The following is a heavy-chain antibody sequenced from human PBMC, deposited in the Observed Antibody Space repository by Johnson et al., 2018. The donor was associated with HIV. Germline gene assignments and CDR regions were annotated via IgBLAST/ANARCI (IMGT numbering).Heavy chain of an antibody. CDR1: GFTFSSYG. D-gene: IGHD1-26*01. CDR3: AKDGMGGNYLYDAFDI. CDR2: ISYDGSNK. V-gene: IGHV3-30*18. Sequence: QVQLVESGGGVVQPGRSLRLSCAASGFTFSSYGMHWVRQAPGKGLEWVAVISYDGSNKYYTDSVKGRFTISRDNSKNTLYLQMNSLRAEDTAVYYCAKDGMGGNYLYDAFDIWGQGTMVTVSS. J-gene: IGHJ3*02.